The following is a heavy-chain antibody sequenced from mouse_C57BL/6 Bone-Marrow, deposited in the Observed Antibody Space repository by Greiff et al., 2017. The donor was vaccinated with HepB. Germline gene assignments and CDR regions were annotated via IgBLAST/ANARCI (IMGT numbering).Heavy chain of an antibody. CDR3: AGYFYYGSSYIDY. D-gene: IGHD1-1*01. Sequence: QVQLQQSGAELVKPGASVKISCKASGYAFSSYWMNWVKQRPGKGLEWIGQIYPGDGDTNYNGKFKGKATLTAYKSSSTAYMLLSSLTSEDSAVYFCAGYFYYGSSYIDYWGQGTSLTVSS. CDR1: GYAFSSYW. V-gene: IGHV1-80*01. CDR2: IYPGDGDT. J-gene: IGHJ2*02.